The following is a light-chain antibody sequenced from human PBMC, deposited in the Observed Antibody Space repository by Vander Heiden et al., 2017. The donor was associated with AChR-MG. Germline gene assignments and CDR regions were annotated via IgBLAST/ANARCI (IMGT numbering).Light chain of an antibody. J-gene: IGKJ4*01. V-gene: IGKV4-1*01. Sequence: DIVVTQSPTSLAVSLGERAPINCKSSQSLLYDDNKKNYVAWDQQRPGQPPKVLFHWASTRESGVPDRFSGSGSGTDFTLTVSSLQAEDVAVYYCQQDYSPRPSFGGGTKVEIK. CDR1: QSLLYDDNKKNY. CDR3: QQDYSPRPS. CDR2: WAS.